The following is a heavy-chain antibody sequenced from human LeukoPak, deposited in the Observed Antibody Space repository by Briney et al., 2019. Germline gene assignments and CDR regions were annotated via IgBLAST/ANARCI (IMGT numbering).Heavy chain of an antibody. D-gene: IGHD3-22*01. CDR3: ARGGDYDSPFGEYFQH. V-gene: IGHV1-69*06. Sequence: SVKVSCKASGGTLSSYAISWVRQAPGQGLEWMGRIIPIFGTANYAQKFQGRVTITADKSTSTAYMELSSLRSEDTAVYYCARGGDYDSPFGEYFQHWGQGTLVTVSS. J-gene: IGHJ1*01. CDR2: IIPIFGTA. CDR1: GGTLSSYA.